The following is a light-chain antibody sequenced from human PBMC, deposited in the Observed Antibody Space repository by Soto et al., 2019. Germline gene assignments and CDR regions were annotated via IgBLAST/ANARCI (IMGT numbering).Light chain of an antibody. CDR2: DAF. V-gene: IGKV1-33*01. Sequence: DIQMTQSPSSLSASVGDRVTITCQASQDITNYLNWYQQKPGKAPQLLIYDAFNLETGVPSTFSGSGSGTDFTLTISSLQPEDFATYYCLQAYNYPLTFGGGTKVEIK. J-gene: IGKJ4*01. CDR3: LQAYNYPLT. CDR1: QDITNY.